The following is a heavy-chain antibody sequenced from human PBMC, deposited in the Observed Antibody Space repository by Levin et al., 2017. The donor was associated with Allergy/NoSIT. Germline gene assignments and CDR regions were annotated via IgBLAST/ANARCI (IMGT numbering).Heavy chain of an antibody. CDR2: IIPIFGTA. CDR3: AREGKVITMVRGPTSTTRRYYYGMDV. D-gene: IGHD3-10*01. V-gene: IGHV1-69*13. Sequence: SVKVSCKASGGTFSSYAISWVRQAPGQGLEWMGGIIPIFGTANYAQKFQGRVTITADESTSTAYMELSSLRSEDTAVYYCAREGKVITMVRGPTSTTRRYYYGMDVWGQGTTVTVSS. CDR1: GGTFSSYA. J-gene: IGHJ6*02.